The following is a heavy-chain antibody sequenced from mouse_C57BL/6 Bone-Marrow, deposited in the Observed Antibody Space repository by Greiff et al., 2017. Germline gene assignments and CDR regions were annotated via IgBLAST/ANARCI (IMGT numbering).Heavy chain of an antibody. CDR3: ARGCGNYFDY. J-gene: IGHJ2*01. D-gene: IGHD1-1*01. V-gene: IGHV5-16*01. Sequence: DVKLVESEGGLVQPGSSMKLSCTASGFTFSDYYMAWVRQVPEKGLEWVANINYDGSSTYYLDSLKSRFIISRDNAKNILYLQMSSLKSEDTATYYCARGCGNYFDYWGQGTTLTVSS. CDR1: GFTFSDYY. CDR2: INYDGSST.